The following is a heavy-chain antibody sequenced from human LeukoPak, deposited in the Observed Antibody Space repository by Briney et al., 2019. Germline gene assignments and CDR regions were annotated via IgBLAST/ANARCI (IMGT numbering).Heavy chain of an antibody. V-gene: IGHV4-34*01. CDR3: ARDHNYDSSGYFLYY. J-gene: IGHJ4*02. Sequence: SETLSLTCAVYGGSFSGHYWNWIRQPPGKGLEWIGEINHSGNTNYNPSLKSRVTMSVDTSKNQFSLRLSSVTAADTAVYYCARDHNYDSSGYFLYYWGQGTLVTVSS. D-gene: IGHD3-22*01. CDR1: GGSFSGHY. CDR2: INHSGNT.